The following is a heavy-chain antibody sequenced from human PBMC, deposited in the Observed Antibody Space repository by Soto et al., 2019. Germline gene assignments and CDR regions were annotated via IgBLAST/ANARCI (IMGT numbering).Heavy chain of an antibody. CDR1: GGSFSGYY. Sequence: SETLSLTCAVYGGSFSGYYWSWIRHPPGKGLEWIGEINHSGSTNYNPSLKSRVTISVDTSKNQFSLKLSSVTAADTAVYSCARSSGARGVKDWFDPWGPGTLVTVSS. D-gene: IGHD3-10*01. CDR2: INHSGST. V-gene: IGHV4-34*01. CDR3: ARSSGARGVKDWFDP. J-gene: IGHJ5*02.